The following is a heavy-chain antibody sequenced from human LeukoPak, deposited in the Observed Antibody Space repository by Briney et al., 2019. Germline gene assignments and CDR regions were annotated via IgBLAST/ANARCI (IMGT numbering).Heavy chain of an antibody. J-gene: IGHJ4*02. CDR3: ARDTLGEGEDANYAVYYFDY. CDR2: IKQDGNEK. V-gene: IGHV3-7*01. CDR1: GFRFNTFW. D-gene: IGHD4/OR15-4a*01. Sequence: GGSLRLSCAASGFRFNTFWMSWVRQAPGKGLEWVANIKQDGNEKYYADSVKGRFTISRDNGKNSLDLQMNSLRADDTAFYYCARDTLGEGEDANYAVYYFDYWGQGTVVTVSS.